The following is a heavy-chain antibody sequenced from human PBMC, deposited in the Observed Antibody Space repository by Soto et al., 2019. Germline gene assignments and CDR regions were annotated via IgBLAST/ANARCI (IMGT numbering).Heavy chain of an antibody. V-gene: IGHV3-74*01. CDR3: AAGSRWKLEY. D-gene: IGHD1-1*01. J-gene: IGHJ4*02. CDR1: GFTFSRYW. CDR2: INSEGSST. Sequence: EVQLVESGGGLVQPGGSLRLSCAASGFTFSRYWMHWVRQGPGKGLVCIARINSEGSSTDYADSVKGRFTISRDNAKNTLYLQMNRLRVEDTAVYYCAAGSRWKLEYWGQRTLVNASS.